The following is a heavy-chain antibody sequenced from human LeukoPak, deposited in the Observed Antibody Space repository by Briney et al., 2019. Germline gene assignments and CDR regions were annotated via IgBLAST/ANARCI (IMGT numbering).Heavy chain of an antibody. J-gene: IGHJ6*02. D-gene: IGHD5-18*01. V-gene: IGHV4-59*01. CDR1: GVSISSYY. CDR3: ARDLGYSYGWSWGGTYYYGMDV. Sequence: SETLSLTCTVSGVSISSYYWSWIRQPPGKGLEWIGYIYYSGSTNYNPPLKSRVTISVDTSKNQFSLKLSSVTAADTAVYYCARDLGYSYGWSWGGTYYYGMDVWGQGTTVTVSS. CDR2: IYYSGST.